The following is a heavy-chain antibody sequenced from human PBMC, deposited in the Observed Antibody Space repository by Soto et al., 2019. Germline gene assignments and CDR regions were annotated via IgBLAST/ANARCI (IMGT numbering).Heavy chain of an antibody. D-gene: IGHD1-20*01. Sequence: PGKELEWVSAISGSGGSTYYADSVKGRFTISRDNSKNTLYLQMNSLRAEDTAVYYFAKFSLPPRINLYYFGISGQPTLVSGSS. J-gene: IGHJ4*02. CDR2: ISGSGGST. V-gene: IGHV3-23*01. CDR3: AKFSLPPRINLYYFGI.